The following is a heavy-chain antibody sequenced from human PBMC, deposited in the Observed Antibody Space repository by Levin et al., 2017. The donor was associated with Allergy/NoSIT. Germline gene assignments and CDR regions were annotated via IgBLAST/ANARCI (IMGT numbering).Heavy chain of an antibody. Sequence: GESLKISCVASGFTFSTYSMNWVRQAPGRGLEWVSYISSSSSTIYYADSLKGRFTISRDNAKNSLYLQMSSLRAEDTAVYYCAREGFGESFDYWGQGTLVTVSS. CDR1: GFTFSTYS. CDR2: ISSSSSTI. CDR3: AREGFGESFDY. V-gene: IGHV3-48*01. J-gene: IGHJ4*02. D-gene: IGHD3-10*01.